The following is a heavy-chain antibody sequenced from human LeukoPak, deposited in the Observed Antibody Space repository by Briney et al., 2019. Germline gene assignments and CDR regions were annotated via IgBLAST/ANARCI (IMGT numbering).Heavy chain of an antibody. D-gene: IGHD3-22*01. CDR1: GFIFSDYN. CDR2: ISSSGSLI. V-gene: IGHV3-48*02. CDR3: ARVYYDSSGYYRYFDY. Sequence: GGSLRLSCSASGFIFSDYNMNWVRQVPGKGLEWLSHISSSGSLIYYADSVKGRFTISRDNAKNSLYLQMNSLRDEDTALYYCARVYYDSSGYYRYFDYWGQGTLVTVSS. J-gene: IGHJ4*02.